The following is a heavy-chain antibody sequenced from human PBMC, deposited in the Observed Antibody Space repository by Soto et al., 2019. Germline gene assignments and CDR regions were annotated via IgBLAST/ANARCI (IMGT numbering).Heavy chain of an antibody. D-gene: IGHD2-2*01. CDR1: GGTFSSYA. Sequence: ASVKVSCKASGGTFSSYAISWVRQAPGQGLEWMGGIIPIFGTANYAQKFQGRVTITADESTSTAYMELSSLRSEDTAVYYCAGNRPQLPVRYYYGMDVWGQGTTVTVSS. J-gene: IGHJ6*02. CDR3: AGNRPQLPVRYYYGMDV. V-gene: IGHV1-69*13. CDR2: IIPIFGTA.